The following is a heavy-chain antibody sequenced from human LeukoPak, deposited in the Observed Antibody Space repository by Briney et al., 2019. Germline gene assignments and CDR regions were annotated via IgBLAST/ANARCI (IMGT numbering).Heavy chain of an antibody. CDR1: GYTFTSYD. Sequence: ASVKVSCKASGYTFTSYDINWVRQATGQGLEWMGWMNPNSGNTGYAQKFQGRVTMTRNTSISAAYMELSSLRSEDTAVYYCAREPSGGYDFWSGYSSLYYYYYYGMDVWGQGTTVTVSS. J-gene: IGHJ6*02. V-gene: IGHV1-8*01. CDR2: MNPNSGNT. D-gene: IGHD3-3*01. CDR3: AREPSGGYDFWSGYSSLYYYYYYGMDV.